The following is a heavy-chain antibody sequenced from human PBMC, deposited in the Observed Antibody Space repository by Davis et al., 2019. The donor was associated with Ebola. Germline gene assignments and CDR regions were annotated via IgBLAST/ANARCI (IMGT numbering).Heavy chain of an antibody. CDR2: ISSSDNTI. CDR3: ARGRLLDY. J-gene: IGHJ4*02. D-gene: IGHD6-25*01. Sequence: GESLKISCAASGFTFADYYMTWIRQAPGKGLEWVSYISSSDNTIQYADSMKGRFTISRDNAKNTLYLQMNSLRAEDTAVYYCARGRLLDYWGQGSLVTVSS. V-gene: IGHV3-11*01. CDR1: GFTFADYY.